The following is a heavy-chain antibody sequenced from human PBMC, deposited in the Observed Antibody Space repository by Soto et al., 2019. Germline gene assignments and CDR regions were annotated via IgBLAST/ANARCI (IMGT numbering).Heavy chain of an antibody. D-gene: IGHD2-15*01. CDR1: GGTFSSYA. V-gene: IGHV1-69*12. CDR2: IIPIFGTA. CDR3: ARLDIGYCSGGSCYSEGYYYGMDV. Sequence: QVQLVQSGAEVKKPGSSVKVSCKASGGTFSSYAISWVRQAPGQGLEWMGGIIPIFGTANYAQKFQGRVTITGAEPTMTAYMELGSLRCEDTAVYYCARLDIGYCSGGSCYSEGYYYGMDVWGQGTTVTVSS. J-gene: IGHJ6*02.